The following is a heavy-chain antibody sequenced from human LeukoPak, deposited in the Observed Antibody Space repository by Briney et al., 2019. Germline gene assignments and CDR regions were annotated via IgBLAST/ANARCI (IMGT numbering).Heavy chain of an antibody. V-gene: IGHV3-30*02. CDR2: IRYDGSNK. D-gene: IGHD3-10*01. CDR1: GFTFSSYG. Sequence: GGSLRLSCAASGFTFSSYGMHWVRQAPGKGLEWVAFIRYDGSNKYYADSVKGRFTISRDNSKNTLYLQMNSLRAEDTAVYYCAKDSNGFRYYCGSGYFDYWGQGTLVTVSS. CDR3: AKDSNGFRYYCGSGYFDY. J-gene: IGHJ4*02.